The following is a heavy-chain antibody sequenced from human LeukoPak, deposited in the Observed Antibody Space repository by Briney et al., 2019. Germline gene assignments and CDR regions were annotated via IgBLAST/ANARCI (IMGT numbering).Heavy chain of an antibody. D-gene: IGHD2-15*01. CDR1: GFTFSSYW. CDR3: ARERSPFCSGASCYSDN. Sequence: ARSLRLSCAASGFTFSSYWMSWLRQAPGNGLDRAANIKQDGTEKYYEDSVKGRLTISTDNATNSLYLQIISPRAEATYVNYFARERSPFCSGASCYSDNWGQGTLVTVSS. CDR2: IKQDGTEK. J-gene: IGHJ4*02. V-gene: IGHV3-7*01.